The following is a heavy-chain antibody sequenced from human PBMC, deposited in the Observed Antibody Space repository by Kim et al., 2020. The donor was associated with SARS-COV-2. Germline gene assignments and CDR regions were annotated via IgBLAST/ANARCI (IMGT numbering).Heavy chain of an antibody. CDR1: GGSISSSSYY. J-gene: IGHJ4*02. Sequence: SETLSLTCTVSGGSISSSSYYWGWIRQPPGKGLEWIGSIYYSGSTYYNPALKSRVTISVDTSKNQFSLKLSSVTAADTAVYYCAWSGIAVALRYFDYWGQGTLVTVSA. V-gene: IGHV4-39*07. D-gene: IGHD6-19*01. CDR3: AWSGIAVALRYFDY. CDR2: IYYSGST.